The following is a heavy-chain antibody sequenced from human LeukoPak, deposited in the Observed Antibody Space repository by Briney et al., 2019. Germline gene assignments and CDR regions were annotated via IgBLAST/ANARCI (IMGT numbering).Heavy chain of an antibody. D-gene: IGHD6-19*01. J-gene: IGHJ4*02. Sequence: GGSLRLSCAASGFTFNSYSMNWLRQAPGQGLEWVSYISTRSRTIYYADSVKGRFTISRDNSKNSLYLQMNSLRAEDTALYYCAKDDRAVAGTGYFDYWGQGTLVTVSS. CDR2: ISTRSRTI. CDR1: GFTFNSYS. V-gene: IGHV3-48*04. CDR3: AKDDRAVAGTGYFDY.